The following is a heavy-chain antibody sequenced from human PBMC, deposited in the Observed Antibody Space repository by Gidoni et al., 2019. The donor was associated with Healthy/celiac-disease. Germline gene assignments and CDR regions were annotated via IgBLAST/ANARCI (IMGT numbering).Heavy chain of an antibody. D-gene: IGHD4-17*01. V-gene: IGHV3-33*01. CDR3: ARDERVTTVTTKGAFDI. Sequence: QVQLVESGGGVVQPGRSLRLSCAASGFTFIRYGMHWVRQAPGKGLEWVAVIWYDGSNKDYADSVKGRFTISRDNSKNTLYLQMNSLRAEDTAVYYCARDERVTTVTTKGAFDIWGQGTMVTVSS. CDR1: GFTFIRYG. J-gene: IGHJ3*02. CDR2: IWYDGSNK.